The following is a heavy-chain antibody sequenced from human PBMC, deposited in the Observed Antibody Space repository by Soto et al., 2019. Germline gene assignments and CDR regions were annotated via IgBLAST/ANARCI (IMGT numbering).Heavy chain of an antibody. CDR2: IIPIFGTA. Sequence: QVQLVQSGAEVKKPGSSVKVSCKASGGTFSSYAISWVRQAPGQGLEWMGGIIPIFGTANYAQKFQGRVTITADDSTSTAYMVLSSLRSEHTAVYYCARNAGYSSSWYNWFDPWGQGTLATVSS. D-gene: IGHD6-13*01. CDR1: GGTFSSYA. V-gene: IGHV1-69*01. J-gene: IGHJ5*02. CDR3: ARNAGYSSSWYNWFDP.